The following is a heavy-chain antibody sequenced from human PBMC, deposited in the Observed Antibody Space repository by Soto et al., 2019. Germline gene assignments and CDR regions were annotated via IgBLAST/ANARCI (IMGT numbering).Heavy chain of an antibody. CDR1: DGSISSFH. D-gene: IGHD4-17*01. Sequence: PSETLSLTFTVSDGSISSFHWSWIRQPPGKGLEWIGYIFYSGSTNYNPSLKSRVTISVDTSKNQFSLKLSSVTAADTAVYYCARASDYGHAYWGQGTLVTVSS. J-gene: IGHJ4*02. V-gene: IGHV4-59*08. CDR2: IFYSGST. CDR3: ARASDYGHAY.